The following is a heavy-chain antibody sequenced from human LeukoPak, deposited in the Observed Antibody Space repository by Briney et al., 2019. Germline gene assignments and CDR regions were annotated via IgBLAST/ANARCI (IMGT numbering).Heavy chain of an antibody. Sequence: SETLSLTCTVSGDSISSFSWSWIRQPPGKGLEWIGDRSYSGSTNYNPSLKSRVTISVDTSKNQFSLKLSSVTAADTAVYYCARERAVAGIGDWFDPWGQGTLVTVSS. CDR1: GDSISSFS. CDR2: RSYSGST. CDR3: ARERAVAGIGDWFDP. D-gene: IGHD6-19*01. V-gene: IGHV4-59*12. J-gene: IGHJ5*02.